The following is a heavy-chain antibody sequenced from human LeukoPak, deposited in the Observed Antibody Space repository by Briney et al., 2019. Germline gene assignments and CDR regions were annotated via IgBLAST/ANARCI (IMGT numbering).Heavy chain of an antibody. V-gene: IGHV4-34*01. CDR1: GGSISNYV. J-gene: IGHJ4*02. Sequence: SETLSLTCTVSGGSISNYVWSWIRQPPGKGLEWIGEINHSGSTNYNPSLKSRVTISVDTSKNQFSLKLSSVTAADTAVYYCARTNRPVVVIRRRDYFDYWGQGTLVTVSS. D-gene: IGHD3-22*01. CDR2: INHSGST. CDR3: ARTNRPVVVIRRRDYFDY.